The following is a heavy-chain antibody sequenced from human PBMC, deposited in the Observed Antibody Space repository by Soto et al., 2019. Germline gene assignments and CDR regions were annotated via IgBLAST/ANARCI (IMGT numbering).Heavy chain of an antibody. D-gene: IGHD3-22*01. CDR2: IIPIFGTA. CDR3: ARDWDSSGFWYAFDI. J-gene: IGHJ3*02. Sequence: QVQLVQSGAEVKKPGSSVKVSCKASGGTFSSYAISWVRQAPGQGLEWMGGIIPIFGTANYAQKFQGRVTSTADESTSTAYMELSSLRSEDQAVYYCARDWDSSGFWYAFDIWGQGTMVTVSS. V-gene: IGHV1-69*01. CDR1: GGTFSSYA.